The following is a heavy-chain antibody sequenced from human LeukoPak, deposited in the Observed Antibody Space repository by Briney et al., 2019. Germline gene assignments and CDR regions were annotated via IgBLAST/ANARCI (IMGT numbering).Heavy chain of an antibody. V-gene: IGHV3-48*03. J-gene: IGHJ6*03. CDR3: ARDGYYYYMDV. CDR1: GFTFSSYE. Sequence: GGSLRLSCAASGFTFSSYEMNWVRQAPGKGLEWVSYISSSGSTIYYADSVKGRFTISGDNAKNSLYLQMNSLKAEDTAVYYCARDGYYYYMDVWGKGTTVTVSS. CDR2: ISSSGSTI.